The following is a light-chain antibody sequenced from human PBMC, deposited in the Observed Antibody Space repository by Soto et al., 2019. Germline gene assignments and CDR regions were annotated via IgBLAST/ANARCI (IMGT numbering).Light chain of an antibody. CDR3: SSYSSSSTPSYV. CDR1: SSDVGGYNY. J-gene: IGLJ1*01. Sequence: QSALTQPASVSGSPGQSITISCTGTSSDVGGYNYVSWYQQHPGKAPKLMIYEVSNRPSGVSNRFSGSKSGNTASLTISGLQAEDEADYYCSSYSSSSTPSYVFVTGTKVTVL. CDR2: EVS. V-gene: IGLV2-14*01.